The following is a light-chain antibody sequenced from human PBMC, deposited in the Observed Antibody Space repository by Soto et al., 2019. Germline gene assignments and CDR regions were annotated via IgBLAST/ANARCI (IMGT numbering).Light chain of an antibody. CDR3: QQYYSYSRT. V-gene: IGKV1-5*01. Sequence: DIQMTQSPSTLSASVGDRVTITCRASQTVSSWLAWYQQKPGKAPKLLIYDVSSLESGVPSRFSGSGSGTEFTLTISSLQPEDFATYYCQQYYSYSRTFGQGTKV. CDR1: QTVSSW. CDR2: DVS. J-gene: IGKJ1*01.